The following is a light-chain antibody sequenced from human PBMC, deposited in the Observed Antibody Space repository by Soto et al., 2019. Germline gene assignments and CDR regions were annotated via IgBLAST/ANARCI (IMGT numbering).Light chain of an antibody. CDR1: QGISSY. CDR3: QELNSWT. J-gene: IGKJ1*01. V-gene: IGKV1-9*01. CDR2: AAS. Sequence: IPLTQSPSSLSASVGDRVTITCRASQGISSYLAWYQQKPGEAPKLLIYAASTLQSGVPSRFSGSGSGTEFTLTISSLQSEDFATYYCQELNSWTFGQGTKVEIK.